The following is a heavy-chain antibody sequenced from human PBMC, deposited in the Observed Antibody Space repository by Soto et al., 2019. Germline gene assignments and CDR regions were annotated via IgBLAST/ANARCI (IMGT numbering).Heavy chain of an antibody. CDR2: INPSGGST. J-gene: IGHJ3*02. CDR1: GGTFSSYA. CDR3: ARDRPSSGYLTHDAFDI. Sequence: GASVKVSCKASGGTFSSYAISWVRQAPGQGLEWMGIINPSGGSTSYAQKFQGRVTMTRDTSTSTVYMELSSLRSEDTAVYYCARDRPSSGYLTHDAFDIWGQGTMVTVSS. D-gene: IGHD3-22*01. V-gene: IGHV1-46*01.